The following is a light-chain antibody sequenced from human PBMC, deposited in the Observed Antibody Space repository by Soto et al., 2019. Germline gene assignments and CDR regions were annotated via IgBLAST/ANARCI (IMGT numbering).Light chain of an antibody. V-gene: IGKV1-39*01. CDR3: QQSYSTPQT. CDR2: AAS. J-gene: IGKJ1*01. CDR1: QSIGSY. Sequence: DIQMTQSPSSLSASVGDRVTITCRASQSIGSYLNWYRQKPGKAPKLLIYAASSLQSGVPSRFSGSGSGTDFTLTISSLQPEDFATYYCQQSYSTPQTFGQGTKVDI.